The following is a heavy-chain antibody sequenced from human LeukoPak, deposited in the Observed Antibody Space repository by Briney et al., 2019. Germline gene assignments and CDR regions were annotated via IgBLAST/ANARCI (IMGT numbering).Heavy chain of an antibody. D-gene: IGHD6-19*01. J-gene: IGHJ5*02. CDR2: IYTSGST. CDR1: GASISSYY. V-gene: IGHV4-4*07. CDR3: ARGGRITTVAGYNYFAP. Sequence: SETLSLTCTDSGASISSYYWSWIRQPAGKGLEWIERIYTSGSTYYNPSLKSRVSTSIDTSKNQFSLKLSSVTAADTALYYCARGGRITTVAGYNYFAPWGQRTLVTVSS.